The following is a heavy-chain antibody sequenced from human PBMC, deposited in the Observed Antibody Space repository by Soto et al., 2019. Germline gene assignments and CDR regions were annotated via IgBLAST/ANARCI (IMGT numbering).Heavy chain of an antibody. CDR3: ARGGSLYWYFDL. V-gene: IGHV1-3*01. CDR2: INAGNGNT. J-gene: IGHJ2*01. CDR1: GYTFTNYA. Sequence: GASVKVSCKASGYTFTNYAMHWVRQAPGQRLEWMGWINAGNGNTKYSQKFQGRVTITRDTSASTAYMELSSLRSEDTAVYYCARGGSLYWYFDLWGRGTRVPVSS. D-gene: IGHD1-26*01.